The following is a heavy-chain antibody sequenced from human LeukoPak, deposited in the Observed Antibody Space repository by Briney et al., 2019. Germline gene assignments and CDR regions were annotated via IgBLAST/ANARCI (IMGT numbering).Heavy chain of an antibody. CDR2: INPNSGGT. J-gene: IGHJ4*02. D-gene: IGHD2-2*01. Sequence: ASVKVSCKASGYTFTGYYMHWVRQAPGQGLGWMGWINPNSGGTNYAQKFQGRVTMTRDTSISTAYMELSRLRSDDTAVYYCAKASVVPAADYCDYWGQGTLVTVPS. CDR1: GYTFTGYY. V-gene: IGHV1-2*02. CDR3: AKASVVPAADYCDY.